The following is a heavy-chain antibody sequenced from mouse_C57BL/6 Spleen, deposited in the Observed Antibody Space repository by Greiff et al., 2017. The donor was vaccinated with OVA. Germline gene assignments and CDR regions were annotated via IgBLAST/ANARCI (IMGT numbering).Heavy chain of an antibody. D-gene: IGHD2-4*01. CDR3: AREDYDDDFDY. V-gene: IGHV1-64*01. J-gene: IGHJ2*01. CDR2: LHPTSGSP. Sequence: QVQLQQPGAELVKPGASVKLSCKASGYTFTSYWMHWVKQRPGQGLEWIGMLHPTSGSPNYNEKFKSKATLTVYKATSTAYMQLSSLTSEDSAVYDCAREDYDDDFDYWGQGTTLTVAS. CDR1: GYTFTSYW.